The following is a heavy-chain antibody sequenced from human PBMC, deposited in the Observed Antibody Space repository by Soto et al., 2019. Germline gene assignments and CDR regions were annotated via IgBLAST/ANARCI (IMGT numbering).Heavy chain of an antibody. D-gene: IGHD2-15*01. CDR1: GGSISSYY. J-gene: IGHJ6*02. CDR3: AREGSYKNYYYYGMDV. Sequence: SSETLSLTCTVSGGSISSYYWSWIRQPQGKGLEWIGYIYYSGSTNYNPSLKSRVTISVDASKNQFSLKLSSVTAADTAVYYCAREGSYKNYYYYGMDVWGQGTTVTVSS. CDR2: IYYSGST. V-gene: IGHV4-59*01.